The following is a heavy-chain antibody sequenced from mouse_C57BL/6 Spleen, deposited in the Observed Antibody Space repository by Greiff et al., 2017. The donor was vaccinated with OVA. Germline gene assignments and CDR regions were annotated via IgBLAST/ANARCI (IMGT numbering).Heavy chain of an antibody. CDR1: GFTFSNYW. D-gene: IGHD2-4*01. V-gene: IGHV6-3*01. CDR2: IRLKSDNYAT. J-gene: IGHJ2*01. CDR3: TGDDYDGVDFDY. Sequence: EVQRVESGGGLVQPGGSMKLSCVASGFTFSNYWMNWVRQSPEKGLEWVAQIRLKSDNYATHYAEAVKGRFTISRDDSKSSVYLQMNNLRAEDTGIYYCTGDDYDGVDFDYWGQGTTRTVSS.